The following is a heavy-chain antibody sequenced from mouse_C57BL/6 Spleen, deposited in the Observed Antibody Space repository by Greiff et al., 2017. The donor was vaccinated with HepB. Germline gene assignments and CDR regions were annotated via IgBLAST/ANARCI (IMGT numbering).Heavy chain of an antibody. CDR1: GYSFTGYY. CDR2: INPSTGGT. V-gene: IGHV1-43*01. J-gene: IGHJ1*03. CDR3: ARWGGYPWYFDV. D-gene: IGHD2-2*01. Sequence: VHVKQSGPELVKPGASVKISCKASGYSFTGYYMHWVKQSSEKSLEWIGEINPSTGGTSYNQKFKGKATLTVDKSSSTAYMQLKSLTSEDSAVYYCARWGGYPWYFDVWGTGTTVTVSS.